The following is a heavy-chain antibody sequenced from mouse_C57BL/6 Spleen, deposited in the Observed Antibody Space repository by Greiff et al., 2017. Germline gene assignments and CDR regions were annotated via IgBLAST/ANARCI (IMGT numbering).Heavy chain of an antibody. CDR3: ARKGDYGYVFLFDY. J-gene: IGHJ2*01. V-gene: IGHV1-72*01. Sequence: QVQLKQPGAELVKPGASVKLSCKASGYTFTSYWMHWVKQRPGRGLEWIGRIDPNSGGTKYNEKFKSKATLTVDKPSSTAYMQLSSLTSEDSAVYYCARKGDYGYVFLFDYWGQGTTLTVSS. D-gene: IGHD2-2*01. CDR2: IDPNSGGT. CDR1: GYTFTSYW.